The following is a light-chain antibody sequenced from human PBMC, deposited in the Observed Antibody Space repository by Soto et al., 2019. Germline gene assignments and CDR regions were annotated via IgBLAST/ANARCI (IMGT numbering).Light chain of an antibody. CDR1: QSVLYSSINKNY. J-gene: IGKJ2*01. CDR2: WAS. V-gene: IGKV4-1*01. Sequence: DIVMTQSQDSLAVSLGERATINCKSSQSVLYSSINKNYLAWYQQRPGQPPKLLIYWASTRESGVPDRFSGSGSGTDFTLTITSLQAEDVAVYYCQQYESTPPTFGQGTKLEIK. CDR3: QQYESTPPT.